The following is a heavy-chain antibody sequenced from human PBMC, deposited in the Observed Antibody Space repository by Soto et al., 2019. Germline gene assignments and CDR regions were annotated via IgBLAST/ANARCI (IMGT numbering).Heavy chain of an antibody. J-gene: IGHJ5*02. CDR2: IYHSGST. V-gene: IGHV4-4*02. CDR3: ARGLAVAAANPGCSFDP. CDR1: GGSISSSNW. Sequence: SETLSLTCAVSGGSISSSNWWSWVRQPPGKGLEWIGEIYHSGSTNYNPSLKSRVTISVDKSKNQFSLKLSSVTAADTAVYYCARGLAVAAANPGCSFDPWGQGTLVTVSS. D-gene: IGHD2-15*01.